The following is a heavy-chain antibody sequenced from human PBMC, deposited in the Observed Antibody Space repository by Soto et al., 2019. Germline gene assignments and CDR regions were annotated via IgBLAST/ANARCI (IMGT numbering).Heavy chain of an antibody. V-gene: IGHV4-39*02. D-gene: IGHD3-16*01. CDR1: GGSISSSSSYY. CDR2: MYYSGNT. J-gene: IGHJ4*02. CDR3: AREGGEGNYFDY. Sequence: SETLSLTCTVSGGSISSSSSYYWGWIRQPPGKGPEWIGSMYYSGNTYYNPSLKSRVTISADTSKNQFSLKLSSVTAADTAVYYCAREGGEGNYFDYWGQGTPVTVPQ.